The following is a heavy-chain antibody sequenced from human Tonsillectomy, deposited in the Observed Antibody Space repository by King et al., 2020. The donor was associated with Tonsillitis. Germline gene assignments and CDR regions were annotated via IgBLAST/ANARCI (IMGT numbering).Heavy chain of an antibody. CDR1: RFTFSGSA. V-gene: IGHV3-73*02. CDR3: TRFAAPVYGDYGDY. Sequence: VQLVESGGGLVQPGGSLKLSCAASRFTFSGSAMHWVRQASGKGLEWVGRIRSKANSFATAYAASVKGRFTISRDDSKNTVYLQMNSLKTEDTAVYYCTRFAAPVYGDYGDYWGQGTLVTVSS. J-gene: IGHJ4*02. D-gene: IGHD4-17*01. CDR2: IRSKANSFAT.